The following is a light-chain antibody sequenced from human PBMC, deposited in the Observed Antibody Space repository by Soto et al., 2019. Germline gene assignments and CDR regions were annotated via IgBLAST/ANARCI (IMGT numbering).Light chain of an antibody. CDR2: GAS. CDR1: QSVTSTY. V-gene: IGKV3-20*01. Sequence: EIVLTQSPGTLSLSPGERATLSCRASQSVTSTYLAWYQQKPGQAPRLLIYGASSRAIGIPDRFSGSVSGSDFILTINRLEPEDFAVYFCQQYAGSPRTFGQGTKVDIK. CDR3: QQYAGSPRT. J-gene: IGKJ1*01.